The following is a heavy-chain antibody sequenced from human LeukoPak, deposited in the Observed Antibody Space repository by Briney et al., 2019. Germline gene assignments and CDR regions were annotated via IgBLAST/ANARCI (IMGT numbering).Heavy chain of an antibody. CDR1: GGSFSGYY. J-gene: IGHJ4*02. D-gene: IGHD5-24*01. V-gene: IGHV4-34*01. CDR3: ARDPQEDGYNGCDY. CDR2: INHSGST. Sequence: SETLSLTCAVYGGSFSGYYWSWIRQPPGKGLEWIGEINHSGSTNYNPSLKSRVTISVDTSKNQFSLKLSSVTAADTAVYYCARDPQEDGYNGCDYWGQGTLVTVSS.